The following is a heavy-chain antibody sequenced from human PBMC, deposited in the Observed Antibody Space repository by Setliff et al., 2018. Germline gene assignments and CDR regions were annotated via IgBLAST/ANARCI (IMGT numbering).Heavy chain of an antibody. J-gene: IGHJ4*02. CDR3: RYWSGYYNNDY. D-gene: IGHD3-3*01. Sequence: SETLSLTCTVYGGSFTNYYWGWIRQSPGKGLEWIGEINHSGSTNYNPSLKSRLTISVDASTNQFSLKLYTVTAADTAVYYCRYWSGYYNNDYWGQGTLVTVSS. CDR1: GGSFTNYY. V-gene: IGHV4-34*01. CDR2: INHSGST.